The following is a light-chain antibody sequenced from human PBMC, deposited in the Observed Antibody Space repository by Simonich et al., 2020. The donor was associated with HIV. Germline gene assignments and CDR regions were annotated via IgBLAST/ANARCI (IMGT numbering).Light chain of an antibody. V-gene: IGLV2-8*01. J-gene: IGLJ2*01. CDR2: EVS. CDR1: NSDVGGYNF. CDR3: SSYAGSNNLV. Sequence: QSALTQPPSASGSPGQSVTISCTGTNSDVGGYNFVSWDQQHPGKAPKPLILEVSKRPSGVPDRFSGSKSGNTASLTVAGLQAEDEADYYCSSYAGSNNLVFGGGTKLTVL.